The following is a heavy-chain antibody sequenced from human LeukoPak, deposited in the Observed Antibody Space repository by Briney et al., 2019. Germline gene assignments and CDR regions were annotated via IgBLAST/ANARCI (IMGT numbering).Heavy chain of an antibody. J-gene: IGHJ4*02. Sequence: ASLKVSCKASGFTLTRHHISWVRQAPGQGLEWMGWIDANAGDTIYAQRFQGRVTMTRDTSTTTVFLELRSLRLDDTAVYYCEREDWGSGTIIDYWGQGTLVTVSS. V-gene: IGHV1-18*01. CDR3: EREDWGSGTIIDY. CDR1: GFTLTRHH. CDR2: IDANAGDT. D-gene: IGHD1-14*01.